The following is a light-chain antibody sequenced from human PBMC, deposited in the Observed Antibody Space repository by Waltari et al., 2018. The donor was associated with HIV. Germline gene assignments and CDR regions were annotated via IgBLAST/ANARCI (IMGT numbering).Light chain of an antibody. J-gene: IGLJ2*01. Sequence: QSVLTQPPSASGTPGQRVTISCSGSKSNIGSNYVYWYQQFPGTAPKLLIYRNNQRPSGVPDRFSGSKSGTSASRAISGLRSEDEADYYCAAWDDSLSGHVVFGGGTKLTVL. CDR2: RNN. V-gene: IGLV1-47*01. CDR1: KSNIGSNY. CDR3: AAWDDSLSGHVV.